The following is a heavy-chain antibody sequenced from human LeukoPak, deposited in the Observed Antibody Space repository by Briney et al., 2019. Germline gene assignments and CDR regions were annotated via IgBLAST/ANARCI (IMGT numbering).Heavy chain of an antibody. D-gene: IGHD3-10*01. J-gene: IGHJ4*02. CDR1: GFTFSSYG. Sequence: GGSLRLSCTASGFTFSSYGMHWVRQAPGKGLEWVAVISHDGSKKYYADSVKGRFTISRDDSKSTYLQMNSLRAEDTAVYYCARAMVRGVITATDYWGQGTLVTVSS. V-gene: IGHV3-30*03. CDR2: ISHDGSKK. CDR3: ARAMVRGVITATDY.